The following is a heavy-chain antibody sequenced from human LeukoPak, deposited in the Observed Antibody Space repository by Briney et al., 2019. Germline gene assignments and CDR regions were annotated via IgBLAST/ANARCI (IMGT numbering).Heavy chain of an antibody. Sequence: SETLSLTCTVSGGXISSSSYYWGWIRQPPGKGLEWIGSIYYSGSTYYNPSLKSRVTISVDTSKNQFSLKLSSVTAADTAVYYCARRVLAIAAAGNNWFDPWGQGTLVTVSS. CDR3: ARRVLAIAAAGNNWFDP. CDR2: IYYSGST. CDR1: GGXISSSSYY. J-gene: IGHJ5*02. D-gene: IGHD6-13*01. V-gene: IGHV4-39*01.